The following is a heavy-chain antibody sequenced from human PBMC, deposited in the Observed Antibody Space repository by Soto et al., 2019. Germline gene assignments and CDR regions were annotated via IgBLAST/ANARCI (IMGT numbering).Heavy chain of an antibody. Sequence: PVGSLRLSCAASGFTFSSYGMHWVRQAPGKGLEWVAVISYDGSNKYYADSVKGRFTISRDNSKNTLYLQMNSLRAEDTAVYYCAKDSEAITMIVVVPRYYYYYGMDVWGQGTTVTVSS. D-gene: IGHD3-22*01. CDR2: ISYDGSNK. J-gene: IGHJ6*02. CDR3: AKDSEAITMIVVVPRYYYYYGMDV. V-gene: IGHV3-30*18. CDR1: GFTFSSYG.